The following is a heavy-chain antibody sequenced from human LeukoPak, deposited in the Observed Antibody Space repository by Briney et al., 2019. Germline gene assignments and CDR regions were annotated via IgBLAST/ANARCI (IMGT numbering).Heavy chain of an antibody. J-gene: IGHJ4*02. D-gene: IGHD3-22*01. V-gene: IGHV3-23*01. Sequence: GGSLRLSCAASGFTFSNYAMNWVRQAPGKGLEWVSALSGSGDSTYYADSVKGRFTISRDNSKNTLYLQMNSLRAEDTAVYYCVKGLRSSGYSLFDYWGQGTLVTVS. CDR2: LSGSGDST. CDR3: VKGLRSSGYSLFDY. CDR1: GFTFSNYA.